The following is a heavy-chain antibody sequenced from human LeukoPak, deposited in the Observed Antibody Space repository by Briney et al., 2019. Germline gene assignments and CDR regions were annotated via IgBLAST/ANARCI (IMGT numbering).Heavy chain of an antibody. CDR2: IYHSGST. V-gene: IGHV4-30-2*01. CDR3: ARQNDFWSGYYAFDI. J-gene: IGHJ3*02. Sequence: PSETLSLTCAVSGGSISSGGYSWSWIRQPPGKGLEWIGYIYHSGSTYYNPSLKSRVTISVDRSKNQFSLKLSSVTAADTAVYYCARQNDFWSGYYAFDIWGQGTMVTVSS. CDR1: GGSISSGGYS. D-gene: IGHD3-3*01.